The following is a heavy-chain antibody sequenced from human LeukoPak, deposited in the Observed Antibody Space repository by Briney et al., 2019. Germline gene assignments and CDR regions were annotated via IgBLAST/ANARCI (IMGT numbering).Heavy chain of an antibody. J-gene: IGHJ4*02. Sequence: GGSLRLSCAASGFTFSSYAMSWVRQAPGKGLEWVGFIASETYGGTAEYAASVKGRFTISRDDSKSIAYLQMNSLKTEDTAVYYCTRDQTPYYWGQGTLVTVSS. CDR1: GFTFSSYA. V-gene: IGHV3-49*04. CDR3: TRDQTPYY. CDR2: IASETYGGTA.